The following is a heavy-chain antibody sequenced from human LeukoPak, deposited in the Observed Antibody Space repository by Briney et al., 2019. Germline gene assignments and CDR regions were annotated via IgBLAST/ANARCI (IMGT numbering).Heavy chain of an antibody. CDR1: GFTFSSYA. CDR2: ISGSGGSP. V-gene: IGHV3-23*01. D-gene: IGHD3-9*01. CDR3: AKDVFRYFDKYTPGGYFDL. J-gene: IGHJ2*01. Sequence: PGGSLRLSCAASGFTFSSYAMSWVRQTPGKGLEWVSAISGSGGSPYYADYVKGRFTISRDNSKNTLYLQMNSLRAEDTAVYYCAKDVFRYFDKYTPGGYFDLWGRGTLVTVSS.